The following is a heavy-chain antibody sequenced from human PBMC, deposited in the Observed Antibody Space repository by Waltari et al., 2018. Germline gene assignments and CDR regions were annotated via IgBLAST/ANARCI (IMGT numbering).Heavy chain of an antibody. J-gene: IGHJ4*02. CDR3: ARDRDRSSWTWYFDS. CDR1: GFSFGHYG. CDR2: TWYDGSNQ. V-gene: IGHV3-33*01. Sequence: QVKLVESGGGVVKPGTSLKISCAASGFSFGHYGMHWVRQAPGKGLEWVAVTWYDGSNQYYLDSVKGRFTISRDNSNNTLYLDMKNLRVEDTAIYYCARDRDRSSWTWYFDSWGQGTLVTVSS. D-gene: IGHD6-13*01.